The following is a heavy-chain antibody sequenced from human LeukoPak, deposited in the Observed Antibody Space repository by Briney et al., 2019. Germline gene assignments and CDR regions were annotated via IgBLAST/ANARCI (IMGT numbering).Heavy chain of an antibody. J-gene: IGHJ4*02. CDR1: GFTSADFA. D-gene: IGHD6-19*01. V-gene: IGHV3-9*02. CDR3: AKDDSPNSSGWYGVFDY. Sequence: TLCLSCAASGFTSADFAMHSGREAPGKGVEWVSGISRNSGSIGYADSVKGRFTISRDNAKNSLYLQMNSLRAEDTALYYCAKDDSPNSSGWYGVFDYWGQGTLVTVSS. CDR2: ISRNSGSI.